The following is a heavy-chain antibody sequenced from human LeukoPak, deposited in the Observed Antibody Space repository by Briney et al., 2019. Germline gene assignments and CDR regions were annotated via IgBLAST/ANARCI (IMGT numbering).Heavy chain of an antibody. V-gene: IGHV1-2*02. CDR1: GYTFTGYY. D-gene: IGHD3-9*01. J-gene: IGHJ6*02. Sequence: ASVKVSCKASGYTFTGYYMHWVRQAPGQGLEWMGWINPNSGGTNYAQKFQGRVTMTRDTSISTAYMELSRLRSDDTAVYYCARDYPPLARHDWDVGLYGMDVWGQGTTVTVPS. CDR3: ARDYPPLARHDWDVGLYGMDV. CDR2: INPNSGGT.